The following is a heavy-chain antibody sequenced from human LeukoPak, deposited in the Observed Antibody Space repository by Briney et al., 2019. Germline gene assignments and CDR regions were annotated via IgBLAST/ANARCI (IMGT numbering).Heavy chain of an antibody. Sequence: GESLKISCKGSGYSFTSYWIGWVRQMPGKGLEWMGIIYPGDSDTRYSPSFQGQVTISADKSISTAYLQWSSLKASDTAMYYCARHPYYYGPGSYFDYWGQGTLVTVSS. CDR3: ARHPYYYGPGSYFDY. J-gene: IGHJ4*02. V-gene: IGHV5-51*01. D-gene: IGHD3-10*01. CDR2: IYPGDSDT. CDR1: GYSFTSYW.